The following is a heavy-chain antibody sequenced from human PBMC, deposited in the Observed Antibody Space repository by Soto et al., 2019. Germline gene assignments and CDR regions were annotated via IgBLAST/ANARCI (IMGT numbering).Heavy chain of an antibody. Sequence: QVQLVQSGAEVKKPGSSVKVSCKASGGTFSSYAISWVRQAPGQGLEWMGGIIPIFGTANYAQKFQGRVTITADESTSPAYMELSSLRSEDTAVYYCARVGSSGYGGWFDPWGQGTLVTVSS. D-gene: IGHD3-22*01. V-gene: IGHV1-69*12. J-gene: IGHJ5*02. CDR3: ARVGSSGYGGWFDP. CDR2: IIPIFGTA. CDR1: GGTFSSYA.